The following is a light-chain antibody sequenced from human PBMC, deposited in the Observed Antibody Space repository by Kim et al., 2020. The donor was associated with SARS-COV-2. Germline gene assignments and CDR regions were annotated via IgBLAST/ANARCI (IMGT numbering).Light chain of an antibody. CDR1: SLRSYY. J-gene: IGLJ2*01. CDR2: GKN. CDR3: KSRDSRGKVV. V-gene: IGLV3-19*01. Sequence: SSELIQDPAVSVALGQTVRITCQGDSLRSYYATWYQQKSGQAPVLVFYGKNNRPSGIPDRFSGSSSGNTASLTIIGAQAADEADYYCKSRDSRGKVVFGGGTKVTVL.